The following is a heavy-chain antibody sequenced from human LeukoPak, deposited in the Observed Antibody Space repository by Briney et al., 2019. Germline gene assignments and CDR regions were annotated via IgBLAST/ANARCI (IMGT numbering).Heavy chain of an antibody. CDR1: GGSISSSSYY. J-gene: IGHJ4*02. CDR3: ARHPTSIAAAGNFDY. Sequence: SETLSLTCTVSGGSISSSSYYWGWIRQPPGKGLEWIGSIYYSGSTYYNPSLKSRVTISVDTSKNQFPLKLSSVTAADTAVYYCARHPTSIAAAGNFDYWGQGTLVTVSS. D-gene: IGHD6-13*01. V-gene: IGHV4-39*01. CDR2: IYYSGST.